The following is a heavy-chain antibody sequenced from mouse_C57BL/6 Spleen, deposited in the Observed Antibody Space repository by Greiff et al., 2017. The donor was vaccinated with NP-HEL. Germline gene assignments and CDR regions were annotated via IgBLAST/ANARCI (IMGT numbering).Heavy chain of an antibody. CDR2: IDPETGGT. CDR1: GYTFTDYE. J-gene: IGHJ2*01. V-gene: IGHV1-15*01. D-gene: IGHD4-1*01. Sequence: VQLQQSGAELVRPGASVTLSCKASGYTFTDYEMHWVKQTPVHGLEWIGAIDPETGGTAYNQKFKGKAILTADKSSRTAYMELRSLPSEDSAVYYFTRRRTGTSFDYWGQGTTLTVSS. CDR3: TRRRTGTSFDY.